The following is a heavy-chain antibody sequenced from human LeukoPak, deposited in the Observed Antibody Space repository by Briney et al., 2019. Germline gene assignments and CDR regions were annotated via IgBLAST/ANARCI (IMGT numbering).Heavy chain of an antibody. CDR2: IYYSGST. CDR1: GGSISSSSYY. J-gene: IGHJ6*02. Sequence: SETLSLTCTASGGSISSSSYYWGWIRQPPGKGLEWIGSIYYSGSTYYNPSLKSRVTISVDTSKNQFSLKLSSVTAADTAVYYCARCPIYYYYGMDVWGQGTTVTVSS. CDR3: ARCPIYYYYGMDV. V-gene: IGHV4-39*01.